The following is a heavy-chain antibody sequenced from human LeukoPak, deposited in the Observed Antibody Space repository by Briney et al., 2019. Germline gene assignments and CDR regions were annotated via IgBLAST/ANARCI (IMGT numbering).Heavy chain of an antibody. V-gene: IGHV3-33*08. D-gene: IGHD6-13*01. CDR2: IWYDGSNK. CDR1: GGSVSSGSYY. Sequence: PSETLSLTCTVSGGSVSSGSYYWSWIRQPPGKGLEWVAVIWYDGSNKYYADSVKGRFTISRDNSKNTLYLQMNSLRAEDTAVYYCARGIAAAGTAHLNSLGYWGQGTLVTVSS. CDR3: ARGIAAAGTAHLNSLGY. J-gene: IGHJ4*02.